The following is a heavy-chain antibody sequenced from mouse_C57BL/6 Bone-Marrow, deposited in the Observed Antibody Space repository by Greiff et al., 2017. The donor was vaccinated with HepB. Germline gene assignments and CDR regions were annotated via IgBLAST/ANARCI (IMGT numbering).Heavy chain of an antibody. J-gene: IGHJ2*01. Sequence: EVKLMESGGDLVKPGGSLKLSCAASGFTFSSYGMSWVRQTPEKRLEWVATISSGGSYTYYPDSVKGRFTISRDNAKNTLYLQMSSLTSEDTAMYYCASLYYSNYLYYWGQGTTLTVSS. V-gene: IGHV5-6*01. CDR1: GFTFSSYG. CDR3: ASLYYSNYLYY. CDR2: ISSGGSYT. D-gene: IGHD2-5*01.